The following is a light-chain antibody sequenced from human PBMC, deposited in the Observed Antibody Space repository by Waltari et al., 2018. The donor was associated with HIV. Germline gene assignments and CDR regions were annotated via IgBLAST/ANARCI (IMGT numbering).Light chain of an antibody. J-gene: IGLJ3*02. CDR1: SSDVGGYNY. CDR2: DVS. CDR3: CSYAGSYTRTGV. V-gene: IGLV2-11*01. Sequence: QSALTQPRSVSGSPGQSVTISCTGTSSDVGGYNYVSWYQQHPGKAPKLMIYDVSKRPSGVPDRFSGSKSGNTSSLTISGLQAEDEADYYCCSYAGSYTRTGVFGGGTKLTVL.